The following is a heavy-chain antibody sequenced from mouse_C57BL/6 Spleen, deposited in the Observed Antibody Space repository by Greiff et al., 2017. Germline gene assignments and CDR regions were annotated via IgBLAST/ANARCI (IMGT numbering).Heavy chain of an antibody. D-gene: IGHD1-1*01. Sequence: QVQLQQSGPELVKPGASVKISCKASGYAFSSSWMNWVKQRPGKGLEWIGRIYPGDGDTNYNGKFKGKATLTADKSSSTAYMQLSSLTSEDSAVYFCARYDTTVGDFGGWGTGTTVTVSS. J-gene: IGHJ1*03. CDR3: ARYDTTVGDFGG. CDR1: GYAFSSSW. V-gene: IGHV1-82*01. CDR2: IYPGDGDT.